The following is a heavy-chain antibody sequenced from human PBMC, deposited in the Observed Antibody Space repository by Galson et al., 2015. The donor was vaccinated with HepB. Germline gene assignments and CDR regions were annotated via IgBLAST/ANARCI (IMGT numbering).Heavy chain of an antibody. CDR3: GTKRIGCCSGGSCLGPNYFDY. J-gene: IGHJ4*02. CDR1: GLTFSSYG. CDR2: IRYDGGNK. V-gene: IGHV3-30*02. D-gene: IGHD2-15*01. Sequence: SLRLSCAASGLTFSSYGMHWVRQAPGKGLEWIAFIRYDGGNKYYADSVKGRFIISRDNSKNTLYLQINSPRPEDTAVYYWGTKRIGCCSGGSCLGPNYFDYWGQGTLVTVSS.